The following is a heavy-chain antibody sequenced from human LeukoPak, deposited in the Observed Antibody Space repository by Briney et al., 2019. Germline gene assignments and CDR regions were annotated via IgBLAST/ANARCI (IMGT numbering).Heavy chain of an antibody. D-gene: IGHD6-13*01. J-gene: IGHJ4*02. CDR1: GYTFTGYY. V-gene: IGHV1-2*06. CDR2: INPNSGGT. CDR3: ARRTIAAAGTGNY. Sequence: GASVKVSCKASGYTFTGYYMHWVRQAPGQGLEWMGRINPNSGGTNYAQKFQGRVTMTRDTSISTAYMELSGLRSDDTAVYYCARRTIAAAGTGNYWGQGTLVTVSS.